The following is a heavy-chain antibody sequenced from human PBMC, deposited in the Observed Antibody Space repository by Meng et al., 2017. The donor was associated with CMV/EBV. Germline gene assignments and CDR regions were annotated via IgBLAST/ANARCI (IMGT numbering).Heavy chain of an antibody. J-gene: IGHJ5*02. Sequence: GGSLRLSCAASGFTFSSYAMSWVCQAPGKGLEWVSAISGSGGSTYYADSVKGRFTISRDNSKNTLYLQMNSLRAEDTAVYYCAKEGLEYLAAGYNWFDPWGQGTLVTVSS. V-gene: IGHV3-23*01. CDR3: AKEGLEYLAAGYNWFDP. CDR1: GFTFSSYA. D-gene: IGHD6-13*01. CDR2: ISGSGGST.